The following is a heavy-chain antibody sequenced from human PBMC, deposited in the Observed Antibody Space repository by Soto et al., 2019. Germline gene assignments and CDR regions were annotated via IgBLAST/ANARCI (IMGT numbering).Heavy chain of an antibody. V-gene: IGHV3-30*04. CDR2: ISFAGNNK. D-gene: IGHD2-15*01. Sequence: GGSLRLSCAVSGFTFSSYSMHWVRQDPDMGLEWVAFISFAGNNKYYADSVKGRFTISRDNSNNMVYLEMNSLRPDDTAVYYCARDRQKALVVVAATGSFDYWGQGTPVTVSS. J-gene: IGHJ4*02. CDR3: ARDRQKALVVVAATGSFDY. CDR1: GFTFSSYS.